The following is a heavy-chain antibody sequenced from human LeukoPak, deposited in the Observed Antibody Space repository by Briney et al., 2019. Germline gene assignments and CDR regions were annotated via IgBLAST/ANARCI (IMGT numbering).Heavy chain of an antibody. J-gene: IGHJ3*02. V-gene: IGHV1-69*05. CDR1: GGTFSSYA. Sequence: SSVKVSCKASGGTFSSYAISWVRQAPGQGLEWMGGIIPIFGTANYAQKFQGRVTITTDESTSTAYMELSSLRSEDTAVYYCARGGRRDDAFDIWGQGTMVTASS. CDR2: IIPIFGTA. D-gene: IGHD3-10*01. CDR3: ARGGRRDDAFDI.